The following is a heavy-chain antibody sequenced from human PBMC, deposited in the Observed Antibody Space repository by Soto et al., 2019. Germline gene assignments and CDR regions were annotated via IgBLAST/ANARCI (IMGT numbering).Heavy chain of an antibody. J-gene: IGHJ6*02. CDR1: GGSISSGGYF. CDR2: IYYSGST. Sequence: SETLSLTCAVSGGSISSGGYFWSWIRQPPGKGLEWIGYIYYSGSTYYNPSLKSRVSISVDRSKNQFSLKLSSVTAADTAVYYCASSNIAAAGFYYYGMDVWGRGTTVTVSS. CDR3: ASSNIAAAGFYYYGMDV. D-gene: IGHD6-13*01. V-gene: IGHV4-30-2*02.